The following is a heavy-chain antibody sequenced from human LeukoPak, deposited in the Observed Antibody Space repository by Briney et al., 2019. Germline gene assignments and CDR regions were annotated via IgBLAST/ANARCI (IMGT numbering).Heavy chain of an antibody. CDR3: ARANSGYSYGGPWFDP. Sequence: GGSLRLSCAASGFTFSSYWMHWVRQAPGKGLVWVSRINSDGSSTSYADSVKGRFTISRDNAKNTLYLQMNSLRAEDTAVYYCARANSGYSYGGPWFDPWGQGTLVTVSS. D-gene: IGHD5-18*01. CDR2: INSDGSST. V-gene: IGHV3-74*01. CDR1: GFTFSSYW. J-gene: IGHJ5*02.